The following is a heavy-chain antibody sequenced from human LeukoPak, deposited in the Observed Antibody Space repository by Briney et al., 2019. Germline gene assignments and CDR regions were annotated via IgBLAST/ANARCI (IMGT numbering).Heavy chain of an antibody. J-gene: IGHJ4*02. CDR2: ISSSSSYI. CDR3: ARDRAGYYDFWSGYSQGYYFDY. D-gene: IGHD3-3*01. V-gene: IGHV3-21*01. CDR1: GFTFSSYS. Sequence: GGSLRLSCAASGFTFSSYSMNWVRQAPGKGLEWVSSISSSSSYIYYADSVNGRFTISRDNAKNSLYLQMNSLRAEDTAVYYCARDRAGYYDFWSGYSQGYYFDYWGQGTLVTVSS.